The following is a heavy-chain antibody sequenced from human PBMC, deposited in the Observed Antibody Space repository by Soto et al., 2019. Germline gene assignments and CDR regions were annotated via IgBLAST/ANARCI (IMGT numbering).Heavy chain of an antibody. V-gene: IGHV3-21*01. D-gene: IGHD2-21*02. J-gene: IGHJ4*02. CDR1: GFTFSSYI. CDR2: ISGSSSDG. Sequence: EVQLVESGGGLVKPGGSLRLSCAASGFTFSSYIMNWVRQAPGKGLEWVSSISGSSSDGYYADSLKGRFTISRGNAKNSLYLQMNSLRAEDTAVYYCARMEVTLDYWGQGTLVTVSS. CDR3: ARMEVTLDY.